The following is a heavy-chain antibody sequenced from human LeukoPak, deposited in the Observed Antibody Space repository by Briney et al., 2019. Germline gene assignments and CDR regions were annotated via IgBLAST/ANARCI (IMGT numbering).Heavy chain of an antibody. V-gene: IGHV4-38-2*01. J-gene: IGHJ5*02. CDR3: ARNPHWMVRGVIT. D-gene: IGHD3-10*01. CDR2: IYHSGST. CDR1: GYSISSGYY. Sequence: SETLSLTCAVSGYSISSGYYWGWIRQPPGKGLEWIGSIYHSGSTYYNPSLKSRVTISVDTSKNQFSLKLSSVTAAGTAVYYCARNPHWMVRGVITWGQGTLVTVSS.